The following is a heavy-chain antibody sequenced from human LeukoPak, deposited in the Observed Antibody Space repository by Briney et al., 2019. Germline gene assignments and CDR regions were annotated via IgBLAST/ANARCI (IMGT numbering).Heavy chain of an antibody. Sequence: PGGSLRLSCAASGFTFSRYWMHWVRQAPGKGLVWVSRINSGGSSTTYADSVKGRFTISRDNAKNTLYLQMNNLRAEDTAVYYCARDLSSGYYPELFDYWGQGTLVTVSS. J-gene: IGHJ4*02. CDR2: INSGGSST. CDR1: GFTFSRYW. CDR3: ARDLSSGYYPELFDY. V-gene: IGHV3-74*01. D-gene: IGHD3-22*01.